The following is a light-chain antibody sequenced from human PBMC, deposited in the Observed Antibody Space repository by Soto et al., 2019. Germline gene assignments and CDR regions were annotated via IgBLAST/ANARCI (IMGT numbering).Light chain of an antibody. CDR2: DVY. CDR1: KKEVGRYTY. CDR3: TSYTSTITTYV. Sequence: ALKRASSGFRSPGRSLTSPLPRNKKEVGRYTYVSWYQQHPGKAPKLIIYDVYNRPSGVSTRFSGSKSGNTASLTISGLQAEDESDYYCTSYTSTITTYVFGRGTKVTVL. J-gene: IGLJ1*01. V-gene: IGLV2-14*01.